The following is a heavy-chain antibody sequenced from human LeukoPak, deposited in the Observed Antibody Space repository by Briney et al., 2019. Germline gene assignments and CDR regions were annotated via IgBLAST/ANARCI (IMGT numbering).Heavy chain of an antibody. CDR2: INPSGGST. CDR1: GYTFTSYC. Sequence: EASVKVSCKASGYTFTSYCMHWVRQAPGQGLEWMGIINPSGGSTSYAQKFQGRVTMTRDTSTSTVYMELSSLRSEDTAVYYCARSMQPNYYGSRSYYNNPFYWGQGTLVTVSS. D-gene: IGHD3-10*01. V-gene: IGHV1-46*01. J-gene: IGHJ4*02. CDR3: ARSMQPNYYGSRSYYNNPFY.